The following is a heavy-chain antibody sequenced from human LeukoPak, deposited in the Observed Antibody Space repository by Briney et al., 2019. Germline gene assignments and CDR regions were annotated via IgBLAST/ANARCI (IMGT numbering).Heavy chain of an antibody. Sequence: GGSLRLSCAASGFTFSSYDMHWVRQAPGKGLEWVAFIRYDGSNKYYADSVKGRFTISRDNSKNTLYLQMNSMRAEDTAVYYCAKGRFLEWVRFDYWGQGTLVTVSS. CDR2: IRYDGSNK. CDR3: AKGRFLEWVRFDY. D-gene: IGHD3-3*01. V-gene: IGHV3-30*02. CDR1: GFTFSSYD. J-gene: IGHJ4*02.